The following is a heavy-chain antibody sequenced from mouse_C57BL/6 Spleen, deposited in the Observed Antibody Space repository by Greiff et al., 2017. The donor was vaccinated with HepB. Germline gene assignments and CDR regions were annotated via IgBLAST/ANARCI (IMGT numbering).Heavy chain of an antibody. CDR3: ARKGKFITTVVATNYFDY. V-gene: IGHV1-19*01. Sequence: EVQLQQSGPVLVKPGASVKMSCKASGYTFTDYYMNWVKQSHGKSLEWIGVINPYNGGTSYNQKFKGKATLTVDKSSSTAYMELNSLTYEDSAVYYCARKGKFITTVVATNYFDYWGQGTTLTVSS. D-gene: IGHD1-1*01. CDR2: INPYNGGT. J-gene: IGHJ2*01. CDR1: GYTFTDYY.